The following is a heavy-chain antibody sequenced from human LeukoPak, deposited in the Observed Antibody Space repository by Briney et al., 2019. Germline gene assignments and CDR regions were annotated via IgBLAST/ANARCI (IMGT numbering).Heavy chain of an antibody. CDR1: GFTFSSYA. D-gene: IGHD3-3*01. J-gene: IGHJ4*02. V-gene: IGHV3-23*01. CDR2: ISGSGGST. CDR3: AKDPSVVIILNYFDY. Sequence: GVSLRLSCAASGFTFSSYAMSWVRQAPGKGLEWVSAISGSGGSTYYADSVKGRFTISRDNSKNTLYLQMNSLRAEDTAVYYCAKDPSVVIILNYFDYWGQGTLVTVSS.